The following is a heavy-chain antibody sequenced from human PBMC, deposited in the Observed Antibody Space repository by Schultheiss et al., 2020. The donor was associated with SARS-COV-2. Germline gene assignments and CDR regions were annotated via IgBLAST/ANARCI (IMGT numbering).Heavy chain of an antibody. J-gene: IGHJ4*02. D-gene: IGHD3-22*01. CDR1: GYTFTSYG. CDR3: ARNGAARDSSGHYYGY. CDR2: ISAYNGNT. Sequence: ASVKVSCKASGYTFTSYGISWVRQATGQGLEWMGWISAYNGNTNYAQKLQGRVTMTTDTSTSTAYMELRSLRSDDTAMYYCARNGAARDSSGHYYGYWGQGTLVTVSS. V-gene: IGHV1-18*01.